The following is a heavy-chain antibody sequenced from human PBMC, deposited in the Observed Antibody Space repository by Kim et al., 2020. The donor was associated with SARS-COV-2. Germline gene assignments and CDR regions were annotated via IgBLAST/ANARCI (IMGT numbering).Heavy chain of an antibody. CDR2: IA. V-gene: IGHV1-69*02. D-gene: IGHD3-10*01. Sequence: IANNAQKFQGRVTITADKSTSTAYMELSSLRSEDTAVYYCASLRAHSGDYWGQGTLVTVSS. J-gene: IGHJ4*02. CDR3: ASLRAHSGDY.